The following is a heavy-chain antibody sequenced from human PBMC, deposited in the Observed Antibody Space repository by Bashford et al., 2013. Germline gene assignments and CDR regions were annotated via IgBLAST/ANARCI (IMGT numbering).Heavy chain of an antibody. Sequence: RQAPGKGLEWVAVIWFDGSNKFYADSVKGRFTISRDNSKNTLDLQMNSLRAEDTAVYFCARDAAYNTGWYYFDNWGQGTLVTVSS. D-gene: IGHD6-19*01. J-gene: IGHJ4*02. V-gene: IGHV3-33*01. CDR3: ARDAAYNTGWYYFDN. CDR2: IWFDGSNK.